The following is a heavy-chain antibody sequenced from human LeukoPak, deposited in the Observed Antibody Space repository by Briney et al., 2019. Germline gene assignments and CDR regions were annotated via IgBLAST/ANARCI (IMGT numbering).Heavy chain of an antibody. CDR3: ARELRSSSWSKFDY. V-gene: IGHV1-2*02. Sequence: ASVKVSCKASGYTFTGYYMHWVRQAPGQGLEWVGWINPNSGGTNYAQKFQGRVTMTRDTSISTASMALSRLTSDDTAVYYCARELRSSSWSKFDYWGQGTLVTVSS. CDR2: INPNSGGT. J-gene: IGHJ4*02. CDR1: GYTFTGYY. D-gene: IGHD6-13*01.